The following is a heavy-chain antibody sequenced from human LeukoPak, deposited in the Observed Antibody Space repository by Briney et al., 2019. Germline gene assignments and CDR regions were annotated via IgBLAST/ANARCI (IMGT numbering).Heavy chain of an antibody. CDR2: INPNSGGT. CDR1: GYTFTGYY. V-gene: IGHV1-2*02. D-gene: IGHD2-21*02. J-gene: IGHJ4*02. Sequence: ASVKVSCKASGYTFTGYYMHWVRQAPGQGLEWMGWINPNSGGTNYAQKFQGRVTMTRDRSISTAYMELSRLRSDDTAVYYCTGVGDFMYYFDYWGQGTLVTVSS. CDR3: TGVGDFMYYFDY.